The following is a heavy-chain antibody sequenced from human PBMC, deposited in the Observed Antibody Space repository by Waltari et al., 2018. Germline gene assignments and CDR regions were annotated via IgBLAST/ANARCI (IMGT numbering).Heavy chain of an antibody. J-gene: IGHJ4*02. CDR1: EVTFGRYA. D-gene: IGHD3-22*01. V-gene: IGHV3-33*01. Sequence: QVQLLESGGGVVQPGTSLRLSCAASEVTFGRYAIHWVRQAPGKGLEWVAVLWYDGSSQYYADSVKGRITISRDKSKDTLYLQMNSLRAEDTAVYYCARGDYDYSGYIDYWGQGTLVTVSS. CDR2: LWYDGSSQ. CDR3: ARGDYDYSGYIDY.